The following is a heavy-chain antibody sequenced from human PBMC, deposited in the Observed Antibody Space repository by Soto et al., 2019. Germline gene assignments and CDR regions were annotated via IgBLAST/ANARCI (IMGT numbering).Heavy chain of an antibody. CDR2: MNPNSGNT. CDR1: GYTFTSYD. D-gene: IGHD3-9*01. J-gene: IGHJ4*02. V-gene: IGHV1-8*01. Sequence: ASVKVSCKASGYTFTSYDINWVRQATGQGLEWMGWMNPNSGNTDYAQKFQGRVTMTRNTSISTAYMELSSLRSEDTAVYYCASQRYFDWLLFDYWGQGTLVTVSS. CDR3: ASQRYFDWLLFDY.